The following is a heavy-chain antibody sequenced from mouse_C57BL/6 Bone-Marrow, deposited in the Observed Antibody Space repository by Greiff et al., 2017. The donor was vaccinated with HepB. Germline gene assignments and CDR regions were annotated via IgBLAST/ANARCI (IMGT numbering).Heavy chain of an antibody. D-gene: IGHD2-1*01. CDR1: GFTFSDYY. CDR2: ISNGGGST. V-gene: IGHV5-12*01. CDR3: ARQGGNYDWYFDV. J-gene: IGHJ1*03. Sequence: EVMLVESGGGLVQPGGSLKLSCAASGFTFSDYYMYWVRQSPEKRLEWVAYISNGGGSTYYPDTVKGRCTFSRNNSKNTLYLQMSRLKSEDTAMYYCARQGGNYDWYFDVWGTGTTVTVAS.